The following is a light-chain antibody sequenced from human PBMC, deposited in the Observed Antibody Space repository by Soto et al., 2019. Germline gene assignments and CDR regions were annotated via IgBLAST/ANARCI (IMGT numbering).Light chain of an antibody. Sequence: DIQMTQSPSTLSTSVGDRVTISCRASQSIGRWLAWYQQEPGKAPNLLIYDASTLESGVPSRFSCSGSGTEFSLTISSLQPDDIATYYCQQYNSYSPTFGQGTKVEIK. CDR2: DAS. J-gene: IGKJ2*01. CDR1: QSIGRW. V-gene: IGKV1-5*01. CDR3: QQYNSYSPT.